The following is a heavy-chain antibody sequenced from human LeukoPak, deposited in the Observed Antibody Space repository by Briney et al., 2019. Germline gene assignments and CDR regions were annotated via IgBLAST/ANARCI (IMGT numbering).Heavy chain of an antibody. CDR1: GFTFSRYW. V-gene: IGHV3-7*01. CDR3: ARVSVSNSGSPRFDY. CDR2: IKKDGREK. J-gene: IGHJ4*02. Sequence: PWWALRLSCAASGFTFSRYWMSWVRQAPGEGLEGVAKIKKDGREKYYVDSVKGRFTISRDNAKTSLYLQMNSLRAEDTAVYYCARVSVSNSGSPRFDYWGQGTVVTVSS. D-gene: IGHD1-26*01.